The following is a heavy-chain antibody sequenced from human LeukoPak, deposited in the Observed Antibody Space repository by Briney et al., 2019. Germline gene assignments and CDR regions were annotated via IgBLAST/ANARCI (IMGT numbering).Heavy chain of an antibody. CDR1: GGSISSYY. CDR2: IYYSGST. Sequence: PSETLSLTCTVSGGSISSYYWSWIRQPPGKGLEWIGYIYYSGSTNYNPSLKSRVTISVDTSKNQFSLKLSSVTAADTAVYYCARGRVQLWLPDYWGQGTLVTVSS. CDR3: ARGRVQLWLPDY. V-gene: IGHV4-59*01. D-gene: IGHD5-18*01. J-gene: IGHJ4*02.